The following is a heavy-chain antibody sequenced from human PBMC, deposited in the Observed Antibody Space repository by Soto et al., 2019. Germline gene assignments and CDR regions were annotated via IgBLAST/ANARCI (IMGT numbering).Heavy chain of an antibody. Sequence: SETLSLTCTVSGGSISSGVYYWSWIRHHPGKGLEWIGYIYYSGSTYYNPSLKSRVTISVDTSKNQFSLKLSSVTAADTAVYYCARGGLGSQIYYFDYWGQGTLVTVSS. CDR1: GGSISSGVYY. J-gene: IGHJ4*02. CDR3: ARGGLGSQIYYFDY. CDR2: IYYSGST. V-gene: IGHV4-31*03. D-gene: IGHD1-26*01.